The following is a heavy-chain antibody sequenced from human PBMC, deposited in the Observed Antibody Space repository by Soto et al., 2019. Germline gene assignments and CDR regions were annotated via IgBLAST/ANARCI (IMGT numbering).Heavy chain of an antibody. CDR1: GFAFSNTW. V-gene: IGHV3-74*01. D-gene: IGHD1-26*01. J-gene: IGHJ4*02. Sequence: VGSLRLSCAASGFAFSNTWIHWVRQAPGKGLVWVSFINSDGTTTTYADSVKGRFTISRDNGRNMVYLQMNTLRAEDTAVYYCAKDWGYSSDYWGQGALVTVSS. CDR2: INSDGTTT. CDR3: AKDWGYSSDY.